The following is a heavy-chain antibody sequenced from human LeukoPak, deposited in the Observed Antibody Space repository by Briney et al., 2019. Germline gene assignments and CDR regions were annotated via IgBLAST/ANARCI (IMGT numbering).Heavy chain of an antibody. CDR3: ARDGSGSYYYKGPRTYYYFDY. CDR1: GGTFSSYA. J-gene: IGHJ4*02. CDR2: IIPIFGTA. V-gene: IGHV1-69*01. Sequence: ASVKVSCKASGGTFSSYAISWVRQAPGQGLEWMGGIIPIFGTANYAQKFQGRVTITADESTSTAYMELSSLRSEDTAVYYCARDGSGSYYYKGPRTYYYFDYWGQGTLVTVSS. D-gene: IGHD3-10*01.